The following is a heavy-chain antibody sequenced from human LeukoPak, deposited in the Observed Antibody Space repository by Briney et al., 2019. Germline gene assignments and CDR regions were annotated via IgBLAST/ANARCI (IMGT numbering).Heavy chain of an antibody. V-gene: IGHV1-2*02. CDR2: INPNSGGT. D-gene: IGHD3-16*01. Sequence: ASVKVSCKASGYTFTGYYMHWVRQAPGQGLEWMGWINPNSGGTNYAQEFQGRVTMTRDTSISTAYMELSRLRSDDTAVYYCARGEWDYYYYMDVWGKGTTVTVSS. J-gene: IGHJ6*03. CDR3: ARGEWDYYYYMDV. CDR1: GYTFTGYY.